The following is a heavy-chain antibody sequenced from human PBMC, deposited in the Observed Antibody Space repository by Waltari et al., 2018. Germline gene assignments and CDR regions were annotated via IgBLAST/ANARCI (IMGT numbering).Heavy chain of an antibody. V-gene: IGHV4-38-2*01. CDR1: GYSISSGYY. CDR2: IYHSGST. CDR3: ARAEYDYVWGSYRCAFDI. D-gene: IGHD3-16*02. Sequence: QVQLQESGPGLVKPSETLSLTCAVAGYSISSGYYWACHRQPAGKGMEWIGSIYHSGSTYSNPSLKSRVTISVDTSKNQFSLKLSSVTAADTAVYYCARAEYDYVWGSYRCAFDIWGQGTMVTVSS. J-gene: IGHJ3*02.